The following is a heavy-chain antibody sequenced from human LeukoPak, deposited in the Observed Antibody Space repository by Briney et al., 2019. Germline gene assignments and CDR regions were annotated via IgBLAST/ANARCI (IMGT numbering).Heavy chain of an antibody. J-gene: IGHJ4*02. V-gene: IGHV3-33*06. Sequence: GGSLRLSCVASGFTFGSYGMHWVRQAPGKGLEWVAGIWYDGSNKYYADSVKGRFTISRDNSKNTLYLQMNSLRAEDTAVYYCAKGPGSTGGFDYWGQGTLVTVSS. CDR1: GFTFGSYG. CDR2: IWYDGSNK. D-gene: IGHD3-16*01. CDR3: AKGPGSTGGFDY.